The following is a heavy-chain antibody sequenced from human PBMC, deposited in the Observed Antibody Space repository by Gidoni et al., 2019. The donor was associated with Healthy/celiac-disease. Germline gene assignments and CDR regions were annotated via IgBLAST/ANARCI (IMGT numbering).Heavy chain of an antibody. CDR2: IKSNTDGGTT. CDR1: SNAW. CDR3: TTIISSIVDY. J-gene: IGHJ4*02. Sequence: SNAWMNWVRQAPGKGLEWVGRIKSNTDGGTTDYAAPVKGRFTISRDDSKNTLYLQMNSLKTEDTAVYYCTTIISSIVDYWGQGTLVTVSS. D-gene: IGHD1-26*01. V-gene: IGHV3-15*07.